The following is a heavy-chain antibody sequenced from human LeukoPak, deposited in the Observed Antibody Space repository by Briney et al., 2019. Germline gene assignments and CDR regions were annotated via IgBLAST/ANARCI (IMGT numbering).Heavy chain of an antibody. CDR3: AKGGLVHRFDP. J-gene: IGHJ5*02. CDR1: GFTFSSYA. CDR2: ISGGGDNT. Sequence: GGSLRLSFAASGFTFSSYAMSWVRQAPGKGLEWVSGISGGGDNTYYADSVKGRFTISRDNSKNTLYLQKNSLRADDTAVYYCAKGGLVHRFDPWGQGTLVTVSS. V-gene: IGHV3-23*01.